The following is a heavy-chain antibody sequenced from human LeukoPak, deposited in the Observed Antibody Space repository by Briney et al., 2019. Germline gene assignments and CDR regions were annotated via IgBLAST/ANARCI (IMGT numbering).Heavy chain of an antibody. D-gene: IGHD6-13*01. CDR2: INKDGSEK. CDR3: ARHRNDPWHSSSWHYGMDV. J-gene: IGHJ6*02. Sequence: GGSLRLSCAASGFSYSSYWMSWVRQAPGKGLEWVANINKDGSEKYYVDSVKGRFTISGDNAKNSLYLQMNSLRAEDTAVYYCARHRNDPWHSSSWHYGMDVCGQGATVTVSS. V-gene: IGHV3-7*01. CDR1: GFSYSSYW.